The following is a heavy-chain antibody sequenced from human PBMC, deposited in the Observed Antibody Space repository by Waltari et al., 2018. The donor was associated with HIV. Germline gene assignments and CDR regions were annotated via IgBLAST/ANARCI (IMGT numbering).Heavy chain of an antibody. J-gene: IGHJ4*02. D-gene: IGHD1-26*01. Sequence: QVQLQESGPGLVKPSQTLSLTCTVSGRSIRIGRYSWSLIRPPPGKGLEWIGRIYTRGSTNYNPSLKSRVTISVDTSKNQFSLKLSSVTAADTAVYYCARLGISTVGATRGTFDYWGQGTLVTVSS. CDR3: ARLGISTVGATRGTFDY. V-gene: IGHV4-61*02. CDR2: IYTRGST. CDR1: GRSIRIGRYS.